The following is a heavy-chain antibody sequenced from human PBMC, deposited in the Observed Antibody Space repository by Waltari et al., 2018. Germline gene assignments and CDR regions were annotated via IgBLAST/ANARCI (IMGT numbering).Heavy chain of an antibody. Sequence: QLQLQASGPGLVKPSETLSFTCTVSGGSISIRLYYWGWIRQPPGKGLEWIGSIYYSGSTYYNPSLKSRVTISVDTSKNQFSLKLSSVTAADTAVYYCATKRESSASGFDYWGQGTLVTVSS. D-gene: IGHD6-19*01. J-gene: IGHJ4*02. CDR2: IYYSGST. V-gene: IGHV4-39*01. CDR1: GGSISIRLYY. CDR3: ATKRESSASGFDY.